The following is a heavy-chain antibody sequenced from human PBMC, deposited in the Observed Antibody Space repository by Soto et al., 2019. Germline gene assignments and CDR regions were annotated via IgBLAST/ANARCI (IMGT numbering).Heavy chain of an antibody. J-gene: IGHJ4*02. CDR3: ARGGGYSGYDYTMLYY. D-gene: IGHD5-12*01. V-gene: IGHV4-59*01. Sequence: TLSLTCTVSGGSISSYYWSWIRQPPGKGLEWIGYIYYSGSTNYNPSLKSRVTISVDTSKNQFSLKLSSATAADTAVYYCARGGGYSGYDYTMLYYWGQRTLVPSPQ. CDR2: IYYSGST. CDR1: GGSISSYY.